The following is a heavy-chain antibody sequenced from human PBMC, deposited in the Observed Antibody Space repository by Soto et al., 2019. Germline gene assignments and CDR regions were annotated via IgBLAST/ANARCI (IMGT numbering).Heavy chain of an antibody. D-gene: IGHD1-26*01. J-gene: IGHJ4*02. Sequence: SETLSLTCTVSGGSINSGAYYWAWIRQHPEKGLEWIGHIYYSGSTYYNPSLKSRVSISMDTSKNQFSLKLSSVTAADTAVYYCARGLISGSHYSGGWYYFDSWGQGTQVTVSS. CDR1: GGSINSGAYY. V-gene: IGHV4-31*03. CDR3: ARGLISGSHYSGGWYYFDS. CDR2: IYYSGST.